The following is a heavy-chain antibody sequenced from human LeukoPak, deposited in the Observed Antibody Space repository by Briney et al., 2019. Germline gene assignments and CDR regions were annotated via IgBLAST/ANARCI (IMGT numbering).Heavy chain of an antibody. CDR1: GFTFSNAW. D-gene: IGHD5-18*01. CDR3: ARDLGGYSYGSHFDY. J-gene: IGHJ4*02. CDR2: ITTSSSYI. Sequence: PGGSLRLSCTASGFTFSNAWMNWVRQAPGKGLEWVSSITTSSSYIYYADSVKGRFTISRDNAKNSLYLQMNSLRAEDTAVYYCARDLGGYSYGSHFDYWGQGTLVTVSS. V-gene: IGHV3-21*01.